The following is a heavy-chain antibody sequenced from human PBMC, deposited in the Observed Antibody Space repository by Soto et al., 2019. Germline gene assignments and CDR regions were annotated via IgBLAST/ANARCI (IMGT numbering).Heavy chain of an antibody. J-gene: IGHJ4*02. D-gene: IGHD1-26*01. Sequence: QVQLVESGGGVVQPGRSLRLSCAASGFTFSSYGMHWVRQAPGKGLEWVAVIWYDGSNKYYADSVKGRFTISRDNSENTRYLQMNSLRAEDTAVYCCARSAGATPDYYDYWGQGTLVTVSS. CDR2: IWYDGSNK. V-gene: IGHV3-33*01. CDR3: ARSAGATPDYYDY. CDR1: GFTFSSYG.